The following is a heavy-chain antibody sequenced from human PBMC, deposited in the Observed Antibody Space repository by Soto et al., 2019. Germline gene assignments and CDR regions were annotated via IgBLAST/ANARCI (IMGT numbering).Heavy chain of an antibody. CDR2: INPSGGST. D-gene: IGHD2-21*02. CDR3: ARNPYCGGDCYSLVYFQH. CDR1: GYPFTSYY. J-gene: IGHJ1*01. Sequence: GAPVKASCTASGYPFTSYYMHWVRQAPGQGLEWMGIINPSGGSTSYAQKFQGRVTMTRDTSTSTVYMELSSLRSEDTAVYYCARNPYCGGDCYSLVYFQHWGQGTLVTVSS. V-gene: IGHV1-46*01.